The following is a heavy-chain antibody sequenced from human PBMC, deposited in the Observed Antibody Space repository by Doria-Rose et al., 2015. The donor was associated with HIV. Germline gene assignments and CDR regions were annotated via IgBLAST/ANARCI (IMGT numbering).Heavy chain of an antibody. CDR1: GFSFESYA. CDR3: AKAPIIGPKYYFYMDV. D-gene: IGHD3-3*01. Sequence: VQLVGSGGGLVQPGRSLRLSCVGSGFSFESYAMHWVRLAPGKGLEWVAGIGWDSGAKGNADSVEGRFTISRDNAKMSVYLEMRSLRPEDTAFYYCAKAPIIGPKYYFYMDVWGKGTSVTVSS. V-gene: IGHV3-9*01. CDR2: IGWDSGAK. J-gene: IGHJ6*03.